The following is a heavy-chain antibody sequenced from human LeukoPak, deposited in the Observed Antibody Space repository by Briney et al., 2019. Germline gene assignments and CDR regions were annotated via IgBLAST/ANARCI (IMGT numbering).Heavy chain of an antibody. Sequence: GGSLRLSCAASGFTMRNHWMSWVRQAPGNGLERVSVIYGDGRTSHSASVRGRFTISRDNSKNIVSLQMNNLRAEDTAVYYCARGRGLGVVSPYFDYWGQGTLVTVSS. V-gene: IGHV3-53*01. J-gene: IGHJ4*02. CDR2: IYGDGRT. CDR1: GFTMRNHW. CDR3: ARGRGLGVVSPYFDY. D-gene: IGHD3-3*01.